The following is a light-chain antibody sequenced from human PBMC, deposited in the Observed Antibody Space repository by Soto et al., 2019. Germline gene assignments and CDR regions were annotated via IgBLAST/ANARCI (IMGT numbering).Light chain of an antibody. J-gene: IGLJ1*01. CDR1: SSNIGATYD. CDR3: QSYDSSLSGYV. CDR2: GNS. Sequence: QSVLTQSPSVSGAPGQRVTISCTGSSSNIGATYDVHWYRQLPGTAPKLLIYGNSNRPSGVPDRFSGSKSGTSGSLAITGLQAEDEADYYCQSYDSSLSGYVFGTGTKVTVL. V-gene: IGLV1-40*01.